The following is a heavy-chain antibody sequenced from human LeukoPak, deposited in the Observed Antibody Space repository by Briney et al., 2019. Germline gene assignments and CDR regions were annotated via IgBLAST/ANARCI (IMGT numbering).Heavy chain of an antibody. CDR1: GYSFTGYY. Sequence: ASVKVSCKASGYSFTGYYMHWVRQAPGQGLEWMGWINPNSGGTGYAQKFQGRVTMTRDTSISTAYMELSRLRSDDTAVYYCARDYLHYDTSGYYYLLRYWGQGTLVTVSS. V-gene: IGHV1-2*02. J-gene: IGHJ4*02. CDR3: ARDYLHYDTSGYYYLLRY. D-gene: IGHD3-22*01. CDR2: INPNSGGT.